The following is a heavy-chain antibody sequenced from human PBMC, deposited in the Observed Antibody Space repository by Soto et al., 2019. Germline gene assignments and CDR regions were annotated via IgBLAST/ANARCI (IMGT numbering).Heavy chain of an antibody. Sequence: GGSLRLSCAASGFTFSSYSMNWVRQAPGKGLEWVSSISSSSSYIYYADSVKGRFTISRDNAKNSLYLQMNSLRAEDTAVYYCARDLQWLACFDYWGQGTLVTVSS. D-gene: IGHD6-19*01. CDR2: ISSSSSYI. V-gene: IGHV3-21*01. CDR3: ARDLQWLACFDY. CDR1: GFTFSSYS. J-gene: IGHJ4*02.